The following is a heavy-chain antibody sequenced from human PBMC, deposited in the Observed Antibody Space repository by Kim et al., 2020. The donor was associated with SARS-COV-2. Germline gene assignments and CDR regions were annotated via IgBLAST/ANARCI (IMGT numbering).Heavy chain of an antibody. D-gene: IGHD2-21*02. Sequence: GGSLRLSCAASGFTFSSYGMHWVRQAPGKGLEWVAVISYDGSNKYYADSVKGRFTISRDNSKNTLYLQMNSLRAEDTAVYYCANIVVVTEDDAFDIWGQG. CDR1: GFTFSSYG. J-gene: IGHJ3*02. CDR3: ANIVVVTEDDAFDI. CDR2: ISYDGSNK. V-gene: IGHV3-30*18.